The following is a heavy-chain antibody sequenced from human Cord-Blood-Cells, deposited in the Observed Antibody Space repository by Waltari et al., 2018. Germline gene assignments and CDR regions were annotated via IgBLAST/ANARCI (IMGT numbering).Heavy chain of an antibody. CDR2: INHSGST. CDR3: ARNYDFWSGYVYY. V-gene: IGHV4-34*01. CDR1: GGSFSGYS. J-gene: IGHJ4*02. Sequence: QMQLQQWGAGLLKPSETLSLTCAAYGGSFSGYSGSWIRQPPGKGLEWIGEINHSGSTNYNPSLKSRVTISVDTSKNQFSLKLSSVTAADTAVYYCARNYDFWSGYVYYWGQGTLVTVSS. D-gene: IGHD3-3*01.